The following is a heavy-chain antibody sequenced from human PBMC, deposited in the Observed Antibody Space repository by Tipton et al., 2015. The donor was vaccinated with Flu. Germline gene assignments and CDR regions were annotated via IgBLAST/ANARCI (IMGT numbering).Heavy chain of an antibody. CDR1: GGSIGSSSYY. CDR3: ARRVVVPAAIYFDY. V-gene: IGHV4-39*07. J-gene: IGHJ4*02. CDR2: IYYSGST. Sequence: LRLSCTVSGGSIGSSSYYWGWIRQPPGKGLEWIGSIYYSGSTYYNPSLKSRVTISVDTSKSQFSLKLSSVTAADTAVYYCARRVVVPAAIYFDYWGQGTLVTVSS. D-gene: IGHD2-2*01.